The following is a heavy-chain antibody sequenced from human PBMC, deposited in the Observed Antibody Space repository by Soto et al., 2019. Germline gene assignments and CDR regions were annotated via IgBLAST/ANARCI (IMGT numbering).Heavy chain of an antibody. V-gene: IGHV4-4*02. CDR3: AGLVPAAPNYYYYYMDV. D-gene: IGHD2-2*01. CDR1: SGSISSSNW. Sequence: SETLSLTCAVSSGSISSSNWWSWVRQPPGKGLEWIGEIYHSGSTNYNPSLKSRVTISVDKSKNQFSLKLSSVTAADTAVYYCAGLVPAAPNYYYYYMDVWGKGTTVTVSS. CDR2: IYHSGST. J-gene: IGHJ6*03.